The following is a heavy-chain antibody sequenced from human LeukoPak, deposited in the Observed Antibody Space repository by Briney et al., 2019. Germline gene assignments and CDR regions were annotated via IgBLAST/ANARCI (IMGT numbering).Heavy chain of an antibody. J-gene: IGHJ4*02. Sequence: GRSLRLSCAASGFIFSFYGMHWVRQAPGKGLEWVAFISYDGSNKYYADSVKGRFTISRDTSKNALYLQMNSLRAEDTAVYYCARDLELMSSPRPLDPSPFDYWGQGTLVTVSS. CDR2: ISYDGSNK. CDR1: GFIFSFYG. CDR3: ARDLELMSSPRPLDPSPFDY. V-gene: IGHV3-30*03. D-gene: IGHD1-26*01.